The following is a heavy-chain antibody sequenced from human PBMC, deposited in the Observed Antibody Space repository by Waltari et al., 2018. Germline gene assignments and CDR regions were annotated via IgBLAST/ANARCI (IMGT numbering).Heavy chain of an antibody. CDR3: AIVWLQVAPPYYYYMDV. D-gene: IGHD6-19*01. J-gene: IGHJ6*03. V-gene: IGHV4-34*01. CDR1: GGSFSGYY. Sequence: QVQLLQWGAGLLKPSETLSLTCAVYGGSFSGYYWSWLRQLPGKGLQWLGVIHHNANPDYNPSLTSRATSAIETFNNHFSLLLDSVTAADTGVYYCAIVWLQVAPPYYYYMDVWDRLTAVTVSS. CDR2: IHHNANP.